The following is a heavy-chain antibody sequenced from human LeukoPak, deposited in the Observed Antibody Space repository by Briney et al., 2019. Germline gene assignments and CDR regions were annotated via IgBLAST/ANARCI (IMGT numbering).Heavy chain of an antibody. Sequence: GGSLRLPCEASGFTLGNHNMNWVRQAPGKGLEWVSYISRSSSTIYYADSVRGRFTISRDNAKNSLYLQMNSIRNENTSVYYGARADYFGSGSHVCGAFDIWGQATMVTVSS. J-gene: IGHJ3*02. D-gene: IGHD3-10*01. CDR3: ARADYFGSGSHVCGAFDI. CDR1: GFTLGNHN. CDR2: ISRSSSTI. V-gene: IGHV3-48*02.